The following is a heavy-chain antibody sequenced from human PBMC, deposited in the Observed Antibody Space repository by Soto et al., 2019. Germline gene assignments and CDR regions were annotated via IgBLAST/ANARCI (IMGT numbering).Heavy chain of an antibody. J-gene: IGHJ6*03. CDR2: ISTGGIT. CDR3: AREGDQYYYFYMDV. Sequence: PGGSLRLSCAVSGFTVNSNYISWVRQAPGMGLEWVSVISTGGITYYADFVKGRFIISRDNSKNTVYLQMNDLRVEDTAVYYCAREGDQYYYFYMDVWGKGATVTVSS. V-gene: IGHV3-66*01. CDR1: GFTVNSNY.